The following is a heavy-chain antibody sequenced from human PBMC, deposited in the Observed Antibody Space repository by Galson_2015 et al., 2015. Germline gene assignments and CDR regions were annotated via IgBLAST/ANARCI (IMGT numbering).Heavy chain of an antibody. J-gene: IGHJ4*02. CDR3: AKDWQLVRFDF. CDR2: VSGSGTGT. V-gene: IGHV3-23*01. Sequence: SLRLSCAASGFTFSSYAMSWVRQAPGKGLEWVSTVSGSGTGTYYADSVKGRFTVSRDNSKNTLYLQMNSLRPEDTAVYFCAKDWQLVRFDFWGQGTLVTVSS. CDR1: GFTFSSYA. D-gene: IGHD6-6*01.